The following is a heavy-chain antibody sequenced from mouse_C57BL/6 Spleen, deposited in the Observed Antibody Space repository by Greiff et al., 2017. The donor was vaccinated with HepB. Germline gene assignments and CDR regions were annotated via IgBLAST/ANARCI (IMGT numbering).Heavy chain of an antibody. J-gene: IGHJ1*03. Sequence: QVQLQQSGAELVRPGTSVKMSCKASGYTFTNYWIGWAKQRPGHGLEWIGDIYPGGGYTNYNEKFKGKATLTEDKSSSTAYMQFSSLTSEDSAIYYCARRDYGSDWYFDVWGTGTTVTVSS. CDR2: IYPGGGYT. CDR1: GYTFTNYW. V-gene: IGHV1-63*01. D-gene: IGHD1-1*01. CDR3: ARRDYGSDWYFDV.